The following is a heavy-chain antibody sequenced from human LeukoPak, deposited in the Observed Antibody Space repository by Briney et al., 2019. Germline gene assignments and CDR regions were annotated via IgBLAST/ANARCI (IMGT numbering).Heavy chain of an antibody. Sequence: PSETLSLICAVYGGSFSGYYWSWIRQPPGKGLEWIGEINHSGSTNYNPSLKSRVTISVDTSKNQFSLKLSSVTAADTAVYYCARMYSSSWYGWFDPWGQGTLVTVSS. V-gene: IGHV4-34*01. CDR1: GGSFSGYY. CDR2: INHSGST. D-gene: IGHD6-13*01. CDR3: ARMYSSSWYGWFDP. J-gene: IGHJ5*02.